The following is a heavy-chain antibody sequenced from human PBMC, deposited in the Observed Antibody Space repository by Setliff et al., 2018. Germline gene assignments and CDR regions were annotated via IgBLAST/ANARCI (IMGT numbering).Heavy chain of an antibody. D-gene: IGHD3-16*01. Sequence: ASVKVSCKASGYTFTSYSITWVRQAPGRGLEWLGWISGYSGDTSYAQKFQDRVTLTTDTSTSTAYMEMRSLTSDDTAVYFCTRSRGPRVVLAADFDFWGQGTLVTVSS. CDR2: ISGYSGDT. CDR1: GYTFTSYS. J-gene: IGHJ4*02. V-gene: IGHV1-18*01. CDR3: TRSRGPRVVLAADFDF.